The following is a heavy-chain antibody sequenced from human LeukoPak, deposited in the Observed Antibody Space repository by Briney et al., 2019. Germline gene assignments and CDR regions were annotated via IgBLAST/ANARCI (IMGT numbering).Heavy chain of an antibody. J-gene: IGHJ3*02. CDR3: AREGHTSGFCGSFDI. Sequence: GGSLSLSCALSGRPFSSSIMHWVRRAPGKGLEWVAGMSFDGSQYYVESVKGRFTISRDNSGNTVYLHMTSLRPEDTAVYFCAREGHTSGFCGSFDIWGQGTTVTISS. V-gene: IGHV3-30*03. CDR1: GRPFSSSI. CDR2: MSFDGSQ. D-gene: IGHD5-12*01.